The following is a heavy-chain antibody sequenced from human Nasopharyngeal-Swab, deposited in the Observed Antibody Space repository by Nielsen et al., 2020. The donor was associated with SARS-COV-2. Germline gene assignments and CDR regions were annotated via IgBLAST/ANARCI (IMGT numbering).Heavy chain of an antibody. CDR3: AKELKVRGVLWAFDP. D-gene: IGHD3-10*01. CDR1: GFTFSSYA. J-gene: IGHJ5*02. CDR2: ISGSGGST. V-gene: IGHV3-23*01. Sequence: GESLKISCAASGFTFSSYAMSWVRQAPGKGLEWVSAISGSGGSTYYADSVKGRFTISRDNSKTTLYLQMNSLRAEDTAVYYCAKELKVRGVLWAFDPWGQGTLVTVSS.